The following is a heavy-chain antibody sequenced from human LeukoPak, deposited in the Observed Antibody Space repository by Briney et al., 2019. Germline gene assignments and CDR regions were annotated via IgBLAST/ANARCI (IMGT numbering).Heavy chain of an antibody. Sequence: KDGESLKISCKGSGYSFVNYWIAWVRQMPGQGLEWMGIIYPGDSDATYNPSFQGQVTISADKSTNTAYLQWNSLKASDTAMYYCARRAGGVSYYYFDSWGPGTQVAVAS. J-gene: IGHJ4*02. D-gene: IGHD2-21*02. CDR3: ARRAGGVSYYYFDS. V-gene: IGHV5-51*01. CDR1: GYSFVNYW. CDR2: IYPGDSDA.